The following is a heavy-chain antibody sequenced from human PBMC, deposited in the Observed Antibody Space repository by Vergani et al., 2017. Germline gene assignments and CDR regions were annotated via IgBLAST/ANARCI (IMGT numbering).Heavy chain of an antibody. V-gene: IGHV3-48*02. CDR3: ARDLPLCDPDRGGMDV. J-gene: IGHJ6*02. D-gene: IGHD3-16*01. CDR1: GFTFSSYS. CDR2: ISSSSSTI. Sequence: EVQLVESGGGLVQPGGSLRLSCAASGFTFSSYSMNWVRQAPGKGLEWVSYISSSSSTIYYADSVKGRFTISRDNAKNSLYLQMNSLRDEDTAVYYCARDLPLCDPDRGGMDVWGQGTTVTVSS.